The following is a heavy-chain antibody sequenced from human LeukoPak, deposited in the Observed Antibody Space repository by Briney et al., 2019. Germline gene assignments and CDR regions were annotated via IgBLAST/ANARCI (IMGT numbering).Heavy chain of an antibody. CDR3: ASSSGHLDY. J-gene: IGHJ4*02. D-gene: IGHD6-19*01. V-gene: IGHV3-74*01. Sequence: GGSLRLSCAASGFTFSSYWMHWVRQAPGKGLVWVSRISSDGSDTTYADSVKGRFTISRDNAKKMLYLQMNGLRVDDTAVYYCASSSGHLDYWGQGTLVTVSS. CDR1: GFTFSSYW. CDR2: ISSDGSDT.